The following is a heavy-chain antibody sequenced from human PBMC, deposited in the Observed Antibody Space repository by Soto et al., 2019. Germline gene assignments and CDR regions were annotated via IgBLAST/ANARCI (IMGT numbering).Heavy chain of an antibody. CDR3: ARSLGMGGDGYN. V-gene: IGHV3-11*01. J-gene: IGHJ4*02. Sequence: QVQLVESGGDLVKPGGSLRLSCAASGFTSSDYYMSWIRQAPGKGLEWVSYISSSGRTIYYADSVKGRFTISRDTAKNALYLQMNSLRAADTAVYSCARSLGMGGDGYNWGQGTMVTVSS. CDR1: GFTSSDYY. CDR2: ISSSGRTI. D-gene: IGHD3-16*01.